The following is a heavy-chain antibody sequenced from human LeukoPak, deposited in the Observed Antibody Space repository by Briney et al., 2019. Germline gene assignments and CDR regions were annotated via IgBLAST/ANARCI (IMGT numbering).Heavy chain of an antibody. CDR3: ARAVAGTPIDY. V-gene: IGHV3-48*03. CDR1: GVTFSNYE. D-gene: IGHD6-19*01. CDR2: ICNSGTTI. J-gene: IGHJ4*02. Sequence: GGSLRLSCAASGVTFSNYEMNWVRQAPGKGLEWVSYICNSGTTIYYTDSVKGLFTIYRDNPQNSLYLQMNSLRAEDTAVYYCARAVAGTPIDYWGQGTLVTVSS.